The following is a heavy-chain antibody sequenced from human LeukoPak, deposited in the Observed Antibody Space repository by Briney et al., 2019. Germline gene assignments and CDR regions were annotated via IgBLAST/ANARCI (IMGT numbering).Heavy chain of an antibody. CDR2: IRYDGSNK. CDR3: AKDPYSGSYYPDY. Sequence: PGGSLRLSCAASGFTFNSYGMHWVRQAPGKGLEWVAFIRYDGSNKYYADSVKGRFTISRDNSKNTLYLQMNSLRAEDTAVYYCAKDPYSGSYYPDYWGQGTLVTVSS. V-gene: IGHV3-30*02. D-gene: IGHD1-26*01. J-gene: IGHJ4*02. CDR1: GFTFNSYG.